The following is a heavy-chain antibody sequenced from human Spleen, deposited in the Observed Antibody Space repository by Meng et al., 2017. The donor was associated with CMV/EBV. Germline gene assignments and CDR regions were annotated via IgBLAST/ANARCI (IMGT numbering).Heavy chain of an antibody. Sequence: ASVKVSCKVSGYSLTELSIQWVRQAPVKGLEWMGGFDPEDGETIYAQKFQGRVTMTEDTSTNTAYMELSNLRSDDTAVYYCAISPRRPSGYGTYWGQGTLVTVSS. CDR3: AISPRRPSGYGTY. CDR2: FDPEDGET. CDR1: GYSLTELS. V-gene: IGHV1-24*01. J-gene: IGHJ4*02. D-gene: IGHD5-12*01.